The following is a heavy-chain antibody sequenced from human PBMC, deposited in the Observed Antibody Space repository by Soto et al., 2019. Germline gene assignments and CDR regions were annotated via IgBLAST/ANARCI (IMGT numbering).Heavy chain of an antibody. CDR2: XSXXIXAX. Sequence: GGSLRLSCAASGFAFSNYAMHWVRQAPGKGLEXVSXXSXXIXAXXXAXXVKGRFTISRDDSKNTLYLQMNTLRAEDSAVYYCAKDRTVAARNFDYWGQGTQVTASS. CDR1: GFAFSNYA. D-gene: IGHD6-6*01. V-gene: IGHV3-23*01. J-gene: IGHJ4*02. CDR3: AKDRTVAARNFDY.